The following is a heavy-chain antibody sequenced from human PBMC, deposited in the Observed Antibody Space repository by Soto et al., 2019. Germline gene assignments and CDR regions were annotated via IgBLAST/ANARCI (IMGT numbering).Heavy chain of an antibody. J-gene: IGHJ6*02. CDR1: GGSFSGYH. CDR2: INHRGAT. V-gene: IGHV4-34*01. Sequence: PSETLSLPCAAHGGSFSGYHWTWIRQPPGKGLEWIGEINHRGATNYNPSLKSRVTMSVDTSKNQVSLMVTSVTAADTAVYYCASEEDAQGLPKGYYSMDVWGQGTTVTASS. CDR3: ASEEDAQGLPKGYYSMDV. D-gene: IGHD5-18*01.